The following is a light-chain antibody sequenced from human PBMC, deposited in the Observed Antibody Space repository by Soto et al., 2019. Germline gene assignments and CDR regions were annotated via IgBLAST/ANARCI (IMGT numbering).Light chain of an antibody. V-gene: IGLV2-14*01. CDR3: GSYTSSTTFRL. J-gene: IGLJ2*01. CDR2: DVN. CDR1: SSDVGGYNY. Sequence: QSVLTQPASVSGSPGQSITISCTGTSSDVGGYNYVSWYQQHPGKAPKLLIYDVNSRPSGVSDRFSGSKSGNTASLTISGLRAEDEADYYCGSYTSSTTFRLSGGGTQLTVL.